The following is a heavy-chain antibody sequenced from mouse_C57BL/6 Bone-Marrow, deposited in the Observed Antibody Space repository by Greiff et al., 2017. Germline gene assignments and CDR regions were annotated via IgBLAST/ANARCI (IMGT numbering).Heavy chain of an antibody. CDR3: AKQVKKLLGGAMAY. J-gene: IGHJ4*01. CDR2: IWSGGST. V-gene: IGHV2-5*01. Sequence: QVKLQQSGPGLVQPSQSLSITCTVSGFSLHSYGGHWVRQSTGKGLEWLGVIWSGGSTDYNAAFKSRLSITKDNSKSQVFFTMNSLQSYDTAIYYCAKQVKKLLGGAMAYWGQGTSVTVSS. CDR1: GFSLHSYG. D-gene: IGHD1-1*01.